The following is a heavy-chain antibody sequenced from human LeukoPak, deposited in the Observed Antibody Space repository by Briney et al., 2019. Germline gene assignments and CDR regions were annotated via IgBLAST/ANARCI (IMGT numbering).Heavy chain of an antibody. CDR1: GFTFDDYA. CDR2: ISWNSGSI. J-gene: IGHJ4*02. V-gene: IGHV3-9*01. Sequence: KPGGSLRLSCAASGFTFDDYAMHWVRQAPGKGLEWVSGISWNSGSIGYADSVKGRFTISRDNAKNSLYLQMNSLRAEDTALYYCAKDRTWGQLWHYFDYWGQGTLVTVSS. D-gene: IGHD5-18*01. CDR3: AKDRTWGQLWHYFDY.